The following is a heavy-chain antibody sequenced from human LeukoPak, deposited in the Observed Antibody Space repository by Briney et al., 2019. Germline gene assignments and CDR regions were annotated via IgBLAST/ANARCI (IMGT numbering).Heavy chain of an antibody. CDR1: GGSFSGYY. V-gene: IGHV4-34*01. J-gene: IGHJ5*02. D-gene: IGHD3-3*01. CDR3: ARGAVAYYDFWSRYYPFDP. CDR2: INHSGST. Sequence: PSETLSLTCAVYGGSFSGYYWSWIRQPPGKGLEWIGEINHSGSTNYNPSLKSRVTISVDTSKNQFSLKLSSVTAADTAVYSCARGAVAYYDFWSRYYPFDPWGQGTLVTVSS.